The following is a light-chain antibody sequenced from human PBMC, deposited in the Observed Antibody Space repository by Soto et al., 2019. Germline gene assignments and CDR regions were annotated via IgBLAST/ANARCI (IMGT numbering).Light chain of an antibody. Sequence: EIVLTQSPATLSLSPGERATLSCRASQSVSSYLAWYQQKPGQAPRLLLHDASNRATGIPARVRCSGSATDFTLNTSSLEPEDFAVYYWQQRSNWPRAFGQGSKVEI. CDR3: QQRSNWPRA. CDR2: DAS. V-gene: IGKV3-11*01. CDR1: QSVSSY. J-gene: IGKJ1*01.